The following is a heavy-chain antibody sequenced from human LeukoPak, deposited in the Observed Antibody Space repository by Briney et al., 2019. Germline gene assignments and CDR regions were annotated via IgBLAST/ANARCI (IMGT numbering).Heavy chain of an antibody. CDR2: IWYDGSNK. J-gene: IGHJ4*02. Sequence: GRSLRLSCAASGFTFSSYGMHWVRQAPGKGLEWVAVIWYDGSNKYYADSVKGRFTISRDNSKNTLYLQMNSLRAEDTAVYYCARAQSVFYGSGSYYKSPLFALDYWGQGTLVTVSS. D-gene: IGHD3-10*01. V-gene: IGHV3-33*01. CDR1: GFTFSSYG. CDR3: ARAQSVFYGSGSYYKSPLFALDY.